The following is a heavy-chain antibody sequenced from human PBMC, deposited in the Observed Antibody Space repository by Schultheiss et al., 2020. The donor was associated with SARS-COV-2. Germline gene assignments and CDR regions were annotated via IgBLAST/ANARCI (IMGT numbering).Heavy chain of an antibody. J-gene: IGHJ4*02. CDR2: ISWNSGSI. CDR3: ARVSWVRGPPGY. V-gene: IGHV3-9*01. Sequence: SLKISCAASGFTFDDYAMHWVRQAPGKGLEWVSGISWNSGSIGYADSVKGRFTISRDNAKTSLVLQMNSLRAEDTAVYYCARVSWVRGPPGYWGQGTLVTVSS. D-gene: IGHD3-10*01. CDR1: GFTFDDYA.